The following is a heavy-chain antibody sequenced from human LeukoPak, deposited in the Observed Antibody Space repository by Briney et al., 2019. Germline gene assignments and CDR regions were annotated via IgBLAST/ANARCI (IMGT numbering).Heavy chain of an antibody. D-gene: IGHD3-22*01. Sequence: SETLSLTCAVYGGSFSGYYWSWIRQPPGKGLEWIGEINHSGSTYYSPSLRSRVTISVDRSRNQFSLKLSSVTAADTAVYYCARGWGTYYYDSRGYHTYYFDYWGQGTLVTVSS. CDR3: ARGWGTYYYDSRGYHTYYFDY. J-gene: IGHJ4*02. CDR2: INHSGST. V-gene: IGHV4-34*01. CDR1: GGSFSGYY.